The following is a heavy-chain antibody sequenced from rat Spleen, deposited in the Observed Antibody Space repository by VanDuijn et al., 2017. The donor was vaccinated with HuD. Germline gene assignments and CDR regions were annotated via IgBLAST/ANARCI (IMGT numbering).Heavy chain of an antibody. Sequence: QVQLKESGPGLVQPSQTLSLTCTVSGFSLINYHVHWIRQPPGKGLEWMGVMWSDGDTSYNSALKSRLSISRDTSKRQVFLKMNSLQTEHTATYYCARGSIGTTVYFDYWGQGVMVTVSS. CDR2: MWSDGDT. J-gene: IGHJ2*01. CDR3: ARGSIGTTVYFDY. CDR1: GFSLINYH. V-gene: IGHV2-32*01. D-gene: IGHD1-5*01.